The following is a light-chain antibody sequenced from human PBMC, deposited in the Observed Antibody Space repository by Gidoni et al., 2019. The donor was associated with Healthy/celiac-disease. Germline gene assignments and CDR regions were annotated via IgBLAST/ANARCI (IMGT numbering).Light chain of an antibody. J-gene: IGKJ4*01. V-gene: IGKV3-11*01. Sequence: EIVLTQSPATQSLSPGERATLSCRASQSVSSYLAWYQQKPGQAPRLLISDASHRATGIPARFSGSGSGTDFTLTISSLEPEDFSVYYCQQRSNWPPLTFGGGTKVENK. CDR2: DAS. CDR1: QSVSSY. CDR3: QQRSNWPPLT.